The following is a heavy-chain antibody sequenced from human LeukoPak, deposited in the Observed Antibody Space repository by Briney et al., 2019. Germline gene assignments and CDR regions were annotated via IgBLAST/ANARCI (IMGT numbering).Heavy chain of an antibody. J-gene: IGHJ4*02. CDR2: IYSDGNTT. CDR3: ARDQGSTSRGIDY. D-gene: IGHD2-2*01. Sequence: QPGGSLRLSCAGYGFTFSNYWMHWVRHAPGKGMVWVSRIYSDGNTTNYADSVKGRFTISRDNAKNTLYLQMNSLRAEDTAVYYCARDQGSTSRGIDYWGQGTLVTVSS. CDR1: GFTFSNYW. V-gene: IGHV3-74*01.